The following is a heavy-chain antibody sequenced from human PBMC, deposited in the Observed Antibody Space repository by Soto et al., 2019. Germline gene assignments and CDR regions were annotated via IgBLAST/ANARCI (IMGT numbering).Heavy chain of an antibody. J-gene: IGHJ4*02. Sequence: SETLSLTCNVSGFSTSSGFYWGWVRQPPGKGLEWIGAIYHSGTTYFNPSLKSRVTMAIDTSKNQFSLSLASVAAADTAMYYCARGMNPQDYWGQGTLVTVSS. CDR1: GFSTSSGFY. CDR3: ARGMNPQDY. CDR2: IYHSGTT. V-gene: IGHV4-38-2*02. D-gene: IGHD6-13*01.